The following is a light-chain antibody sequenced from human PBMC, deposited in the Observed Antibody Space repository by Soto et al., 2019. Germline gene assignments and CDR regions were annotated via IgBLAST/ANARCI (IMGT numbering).Light chain of an antibody. Sequence: QSALTQPASVSGSPGQSVTISCTGTSSDVGGYNYVSWYQQHPGKAPKLMIFEVSNRPSGVSNRFSGSKSGNMASLTISGLQAEDEADYYCSSYTSSSHVLFGEGTKLT. J-gene: IGLJ2*01. CDR2: EVS. CDR3: SSYTSSSHVL. V-gene: IGLV2-14*01. CDR1: SSDVGGYNY.